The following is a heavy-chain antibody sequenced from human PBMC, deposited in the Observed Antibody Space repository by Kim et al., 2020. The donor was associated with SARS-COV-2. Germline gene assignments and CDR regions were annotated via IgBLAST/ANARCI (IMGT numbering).Heavy chain of an antibody. CDR2: INPNSGGT. V-gene: IGHV1-2*02. J-gene: IGHJ4*02. Sequence: ASVKVSCKASGYTFTGYYMHWVRQAPGQGLEWMGWINPNSGGTNYAQKFQGRVTMTRDTSISTAYMELSRLRSDDTAVYYCAREGYYDFWSGYYEAPMKGMNYWGQGTLVTVSS. D-gene: IGHD3-3*01. CDR3: AREGYYDFWSGYYEAPMKGMNY. CDR1: GYTFTGYY.